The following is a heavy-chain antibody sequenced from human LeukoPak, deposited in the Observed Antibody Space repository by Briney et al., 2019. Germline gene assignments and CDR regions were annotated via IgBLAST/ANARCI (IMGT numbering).Heavy chain of an antibody. CDR2: INHSGST. J-gene: IGHJ4*02. CDR1: GGSFSGYY. Sequence: RASGTLSLTCAVYGGSFSGYYWSWIRQPPGKGLEWIGEINHSGSTNYNPSLKSRVTISVDTSKNQFSLKLSSVTAADTAVYYCASVYDSSGYYPFWGQGTLVTVSS. V-gene: IGHV4-34*01. D-gene: IGHD3-22*01. CDR3: ASVYDSSGYYPF.